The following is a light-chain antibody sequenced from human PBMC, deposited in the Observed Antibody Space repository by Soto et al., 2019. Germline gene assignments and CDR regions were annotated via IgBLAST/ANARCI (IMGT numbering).Light chain of an antibody. CDR2: DAS. Sequence: EIVLTQSPATLSLSPGERANLSCRASQSVSSYLAWYQQKPGRAPRLLIYDASNRATGIPARFSGSGSGTDFTLTISSLEPEDFAVYYCQQRSNWPPITSGQGTRLEIK. J-gene: IGKJ5*01. CDR3: QQRSNWPPIT. V-gene: IGKV3-11*01. CDR1: QSVSSY.